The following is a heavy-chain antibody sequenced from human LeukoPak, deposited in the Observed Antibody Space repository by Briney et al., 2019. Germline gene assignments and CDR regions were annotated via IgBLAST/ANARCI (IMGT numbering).Heavy chain of an antibody. Sequence: SQTLSLTCAISGDSVSSNSAAWHWIRQSASRGLEWLGRTYYRSKWYNDYAVSVKSRITINPDTSKNQFSLQLNSVTPEDTAVYYCARGPYDILTGYSEYYFDYWGQGTLVTVSS. CDR3: ARGPYDILTGYSEYYFDY. V-gene: IGHV6-1*01. J-gene: IGHJ4*02. D-gene: IGHD3-9*01. CDR1: GDSVSSNSAA. CDR2: TYYRSKWYN.